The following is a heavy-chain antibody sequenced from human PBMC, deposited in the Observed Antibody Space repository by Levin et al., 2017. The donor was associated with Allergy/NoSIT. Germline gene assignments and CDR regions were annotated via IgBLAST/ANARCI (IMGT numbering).Heavy chain of an antibody. V-gene: IGHV5-51*01. CDR1: GYSFSNYW. Sequence: AASVKVSCKGSGYSFSNYWIGWVRQMPGKGLEWMGIIYPGDSDTRYSPSFQGQVTISADKSISTAYLQWSSLKASDTAIYYCARRTGDGTYNGFDPWGQGTLVTVSS. CDR2: IYPGDSDT. CDR3: ARRTGDGTYNGFDP. J-gene: IGHJ5*02.